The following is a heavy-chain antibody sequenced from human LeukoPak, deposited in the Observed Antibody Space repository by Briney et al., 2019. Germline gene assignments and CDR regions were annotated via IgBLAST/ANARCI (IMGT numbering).Heavy chain of an antibody. CDR2: ISYDGSNK. J-gene: IGHJ1*01. Sequence: PGRSLRLSCAASGFTFSSYAIHWVRQAPGKGLEWVAVISYDGSNKYYAGSVKGRFTISRDNSKNTLYLQMSSLRAEDTAVYYCARVASITFGGVMVIDEYFQHWGQGTLVTVSS. D-gene: IGHD3-16*01. CDR3: ARVASITFGGVMVIDEYFQH. CDR1: GFTFSSYA. V-gene: IGHV3-30-3*01.